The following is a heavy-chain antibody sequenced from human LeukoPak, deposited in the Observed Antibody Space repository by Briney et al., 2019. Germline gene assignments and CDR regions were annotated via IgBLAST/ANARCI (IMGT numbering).Heavy chain of an antibody. CDR3: ARGYSIGWDSWFFDC. J-gene: IGHJ4*02. V-gene: IGHV3-9*01. D-gene: IGHD6-19*01. CDR1: GFTFDDYV. Sequence: QTGGSLRLSCAASGFTFDDYVMHWVRQAPGKGLEWVSSLNWDSGSTAYADSVKGRFTISRDNAKNSLYLQMSSLRAEDTALYYCARGYSIGWDSWFFDCWGQGTLVTVSS. CDR2: LNWDSGST.